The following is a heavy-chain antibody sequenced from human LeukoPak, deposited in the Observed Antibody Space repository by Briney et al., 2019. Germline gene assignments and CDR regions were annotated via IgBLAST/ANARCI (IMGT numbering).Heavy chain of an antibody. CDR2: IKQYGSEK. CDR3: ARDAGYDLWTGYYDF. J-gene: IGHJ4*02. D-gene: IGHD3-3*01. V-gene: IGHV3-7*03. Sequence: PGGSQTLSWVASGFTLKSYWLSWVRQAPGHGLEWVATIKQYGSEKCFVDSVKARFTTSRDIAQNSLYLQMNSLKAEDTDVYFCARDAGYDLWTGYYDFWGQGTLVTVSS. CDR1: GFTLKSYW.